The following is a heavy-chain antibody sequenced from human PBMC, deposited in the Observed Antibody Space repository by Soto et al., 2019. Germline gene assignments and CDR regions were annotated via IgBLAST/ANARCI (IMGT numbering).Heavy chain of an antibody. Sequence: PGGSLRLSCAASGVTSGDLGMSWVRQCPGRGLEWVSTISRDGANRHYADSVNGRFTISRDNSRNTVDLHMARLRAEDTARYYCVSWFSVHFDYWGQGIVVTVSS. D-gene: IGHD3-10*01. CDR3: VSWFSVHFDY. J-gene: IGHJ4*02. CDR2: ISRDGANR. CDR1: GVTSGDLG. V-gene: IGHV3-23*01.